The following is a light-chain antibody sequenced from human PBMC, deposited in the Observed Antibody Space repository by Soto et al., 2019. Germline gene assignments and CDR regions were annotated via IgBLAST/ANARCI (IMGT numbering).Light chain of an antibody. CDR1: SSDVGGYNY. Sequence: QSALTQPPSASGSPGQSVTISCTGTSSDVGGYNYVSWYQQHPGKAPKLMIYEVSKRPSGVPDRFSGSKSGNTASLPVSGLQAEDEADYYCSSYAGSIFYVFGTGTKLTVL. V-gene: IGLV2-8*01. J-gene: IGLJ1*01. CDR3: SSYAGSIFYV. CDR2: EVS.